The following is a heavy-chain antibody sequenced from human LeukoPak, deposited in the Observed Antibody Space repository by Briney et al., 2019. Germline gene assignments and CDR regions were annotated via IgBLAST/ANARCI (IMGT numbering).Heavy chain of an antibody. CDR2: IIPIFGTA. CDR3: ARSYSGSSADAFDI. J-gene: IGHJ3*02. CDR1: GGTFSSYA. V-gene: IGHV1-69*13. Sequence: ASVKVSCKASGGTFSSYAISWVRQAPGQGLEWMGGIIPIFGTANYAQKFQGRVTITADESTSTAYMELSSLRSEDTAVYYCARSYSGSSADAFDIWGQGTMVTVSS. D-gene: IGHD1-26*01.